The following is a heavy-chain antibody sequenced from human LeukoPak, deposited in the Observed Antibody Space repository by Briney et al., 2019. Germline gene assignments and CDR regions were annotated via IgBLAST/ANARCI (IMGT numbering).Heavy chain of an antibody. CDR1: GGSFSGYY. CDR2: INHSGST. J-gene: IGHJ5*02. V-gene: IGHV4-34*01. Sequence: PSETLSLTCAVYGGSFSGYYWSWIRQPPGKELEWIGEINHSGSTNYNPSLKSRVTISVDTSKNQFSLKLSSVTAADTAVYYCARGRGIAKFTRWFDPWGQGTLVTVSS. D-gene: IGHD6-13*01. CDR3: ARGRGIAKFTRWFDP.